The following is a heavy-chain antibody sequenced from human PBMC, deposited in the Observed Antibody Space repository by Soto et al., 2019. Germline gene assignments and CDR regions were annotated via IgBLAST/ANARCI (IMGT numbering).Heavy chain of an antibody. Sequence: QVQLVQSGAEVKKPGASVKVSCKASGYTFTSYGISWVRQAPGQGLEWMGWISAYNGNTNYAQKIQGRVTMTTDTSTSTAYMELRSLRSDDTAVYYCARAVDYYDSSGYYTHEYFQHWGQGTLGTVSS. V-gene: IGHV1-18*01. CDR1: GYTFTSYG. J-gene: IGHJ1*01. CDR2: ISAYNGNT. D-gene: IGHD3-22*01. CDR3: ARAVDYYDSSGYYTHEYFQH.